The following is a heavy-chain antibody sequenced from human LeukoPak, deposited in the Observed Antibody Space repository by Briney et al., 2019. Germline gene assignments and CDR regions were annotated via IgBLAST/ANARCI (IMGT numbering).Heavy chain of an antibody. D-gene: IGHD2-2*01. J-gene: IGHJ5*02. CDR2: IYYSGST. Sequence: PSETLSLTCTVSGGSISSRSYYWGWIRQPPGKGLEWIGSIYYSGSTYYNPSLKSRVTISVDTSKNQFSLKLSSVTAADTAVYYCARDFRRSGGVVPAAISWFDPWGQGTLVTVSS. V-gene: IGHV4-39*07. CDR1: GGSISSRSYY. CDR3: ARDFRRSGGVVPAAISWFDP.